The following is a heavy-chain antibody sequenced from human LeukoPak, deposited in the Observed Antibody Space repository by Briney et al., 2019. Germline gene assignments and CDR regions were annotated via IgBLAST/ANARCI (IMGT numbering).Heavy chain of an antibody. CDR1: GYTFTSYA. V-gene: IGHV1-3*01. J-gene: IGHJ4*02. Sequence: ASVKASCKASGYTFTSYAMHWVRQAPGQRLEWTGWINAGNGNTKYSQKFQGRVTITRDTSASTACMELSSLRSEDTAVYYCAREDRITMVRGAFDYWGQGTLVTVSS. D-gene: IGHD3-10*01. CDR3: AREDRITMVRGAFDY. CDR2: INAGNGNT.